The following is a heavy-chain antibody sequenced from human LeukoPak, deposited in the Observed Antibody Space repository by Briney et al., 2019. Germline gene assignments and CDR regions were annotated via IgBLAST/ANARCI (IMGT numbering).Heavy chain of an antibody. CDR2: IYYSGST. V-gene: IGHV4-39*07. CDR3: ARDQGYYYDSSGYSV. D-gene: IGHD3-22*01. Sequence: PSETLSLTCTVSGGSISSSGYSWGWIRQPPGKGLEWIGIIYYSGSTYYNPSLKSRVTISVDTSKNQFSLKLSSVTAADTAVYYCARDQGYYYDSSGYSVWGQGTLVTVSS. J-gene: IGHJ4*02. CDR1: GGSISSSGYS.